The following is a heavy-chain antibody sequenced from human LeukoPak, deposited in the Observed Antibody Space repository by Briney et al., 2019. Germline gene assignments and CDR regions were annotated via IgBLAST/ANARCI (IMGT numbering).Heavy chain of an antibody. CDR1: GFSFSSYA. D-gene: IGHD3-22*01. CDR3: ARGYYDSSGYYLIDY. V-gene: IGHV3-23*01. CDR2: VSGGGGSS. J-gene: IGHJ4*02. Sequence: GGSLRLSCAASGFSFSSYAMSWVRQAPGKGLEWVSAVSGGGGSSFYVDSVKGRFTISRDNSKNTLYLQMNSPRAEDTAVYYCARGYYDSSGYYLIDYWGQGTLVTVSS.